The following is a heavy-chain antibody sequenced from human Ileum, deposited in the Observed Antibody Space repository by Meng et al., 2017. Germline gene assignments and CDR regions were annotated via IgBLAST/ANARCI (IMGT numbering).Heavy chain of an antibody. V-gene: IGHV3-74*01. D-gene: IGHD3/OR15-3a*01. CDR3: ARDGGWNDLPI. Sequence: GESMKISCAASGFTFSSYWMNWVRQAPGKGLVWVSRISSDGSRINYADSVKGRFTISRDDATTTLYLQMNSLRDEDTAVYYCARDGGWNDLPIWGQGTMVTVSS. CDR2: ISSDGSRI. J-gene: IGHJ3*02. CDR1: GFTFSSYW.